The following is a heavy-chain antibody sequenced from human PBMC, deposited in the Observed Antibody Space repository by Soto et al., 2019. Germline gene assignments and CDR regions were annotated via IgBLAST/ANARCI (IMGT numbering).Heavy chain of an antibody. V-gene: IGHV3-72*01. CDR3: ARSGSSGSCYDY. CDR1: GFTFSDHY. J-gene: IGHJ4*02. D-gene: IGHD3-22*01. Sequence: PGGSLRLSCAASGFTFSDHYIDWVRQAPGKGLEWVGRTRRKGNSYATEYGASVKGRFSISRDDSKNSLLLQMDSLKTEDTAVYYCARSGSSGSCYDYWGQGTLVTVSS. CDR2: TRRKGNSYAT.